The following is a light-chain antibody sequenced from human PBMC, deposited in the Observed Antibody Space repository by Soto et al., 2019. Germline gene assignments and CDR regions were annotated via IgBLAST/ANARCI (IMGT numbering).Light chain of an antibody. V-gene: IGLV2-14*01. CDR1: SSDVGGYNY. J-gene: IGLJ3*02. CDR2: DVS. Sequence: QSVLTQPASVSASPGQSITISCTGTSSDVGGYNYVSWYQQHPGKAPKPMIYDVSNRPSGVSNRFSGSKSGNTASLTISGLQAEDEADYYCSSYTTSSTWVFGGGTKLTVL. CDR3: SSYTTSSTWV.